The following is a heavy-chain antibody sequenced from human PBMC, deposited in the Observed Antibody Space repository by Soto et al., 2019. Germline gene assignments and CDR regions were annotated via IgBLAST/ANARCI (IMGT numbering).Heavy chain of an antibody. D-gene: IGHD6-19*01. J-gene: IGHJ5*02. CDR2: ISSSGTSI. Sequence: GGSLRLSFATSGFTFSSNEMYWVRQAPGKGLEWVSYISSSGTSIYYADSVKGRFTISRDNAKNSLYLHMNSLRAEDTAVYYCATHSGWYAHLGQGTLVAFSS. CDR1: GFTFSSNE. V-gene: IGHV3-48*03. CDR3: ATHSGWYAH.